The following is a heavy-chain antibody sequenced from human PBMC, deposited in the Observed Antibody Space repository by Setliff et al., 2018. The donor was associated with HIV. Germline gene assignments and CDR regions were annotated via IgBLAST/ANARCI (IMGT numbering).Heavy chain of an antibody. Sequence: PSETLSLTCTVSGDSIITYYWTWIRQPPGKGLEWIGYIHHSGSSDYTPSLGSRVTMSVDTSKNQFSLKLTSVTAADTAVYYCAREHDYSNYRRLDSWGQGILVTVSS. J-gene: IGHJ4*02. V-gene: IGHV4-4*08. CDR1: GDSIITYY. CDR2: IHHSGSS. D-gene: IGHD4-4*01. CDR3: AREHDYSNYRRLDS.